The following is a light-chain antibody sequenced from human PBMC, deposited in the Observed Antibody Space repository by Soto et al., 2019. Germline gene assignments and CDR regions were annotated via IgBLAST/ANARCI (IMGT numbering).Light chain of an antibody. CDR2: EVS. J-gene: IGLJ1*01. CDR1: SSDVGGYNY. CDR3: SSYIGSNNYV. V-gene: IGLV2-8*01. Sequence: QSALTQPPSAPGSPGQSVTISCTGTSSDVGGYNYVSWYQQHPGKAPKLMIYEVSKRPSGVPDRFSGSKSGNTASLTVSGLQTEDEADYYCSSYIGSNNYVFGTGTKLTVL.